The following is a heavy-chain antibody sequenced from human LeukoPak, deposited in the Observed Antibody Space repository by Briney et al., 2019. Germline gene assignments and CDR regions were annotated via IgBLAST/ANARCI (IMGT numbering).Heavy chain of an antibody. V-gene: IGHV3-30*04. CDR3: TRDHLGYCSSTSCYYLDY. CDR2: VSDDGTND. D-gene: IGHD2-2*01. CDR1: GFTFSSYA. Sequence: GRSLRLSCGASGFTFSSYAMLWVRQAPGKGLEWVTVVSDDGTNDYYADSVKGRFTISRDNSKNTLYLQLNSLRVEDTAVYYCTRDHLGYCSSTSCYYLDYWGQGTLVTVSS. J-gene: IGHJ4*02.